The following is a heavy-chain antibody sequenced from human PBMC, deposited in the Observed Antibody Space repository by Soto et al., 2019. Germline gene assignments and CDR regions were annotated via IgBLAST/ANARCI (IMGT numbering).Heavy chain of an antibody. Sequence: GESLKISCKGSGYSFPKYYIGWVRQMPGKDLEWMAIIYPDDSDTRYSPSFQGQVTISADKSISTAYLQWSSLKASDTAMYYCVRMGFSGDCYLSYYYYGMDFWGQGTTVTVSS. D-gene: IGHD2-21*01. J-gene: IGHJ6*02. CDR3: VRMGFSGDCYLSYYYYGMDF. CDR1: GYSFPKYY. V-gene: IGHV5-51*01. CDR2: IYPDDSDT.